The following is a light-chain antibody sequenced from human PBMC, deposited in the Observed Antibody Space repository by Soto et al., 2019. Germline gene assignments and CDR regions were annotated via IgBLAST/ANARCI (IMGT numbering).Light chain of an antibody. CDR2: DAS. Sequence: EIVMTQSPATLSVSPGERVTLSCRAGQSVSSYLDWYQQKPGQAPRLLIYDASNRATGIPARLSGSGSGTDFTHTISSLEPEDFAVYYCQQRSNWPHSITFGQGTRLEIK. CDR1: QSVSSY. V-gene: IGKV3-11*01. J-gene: IGKJ5*01. CDR3: QQRSNWPHSIT.